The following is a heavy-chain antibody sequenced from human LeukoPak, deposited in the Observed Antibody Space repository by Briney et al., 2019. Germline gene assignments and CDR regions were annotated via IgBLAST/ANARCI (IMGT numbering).Heavy chain of an antibody. V-gene: IGHV4-4*07. CDR3: AIVSSSWYQDWYFDL. CDR2: LYTSGRT. D-gene: IGHD6-13*01. J-gene: IGHJ2*01. Sequence: PSETLSLPCTALGGPISRHCWSWIRQPAGKGLEWIGRLYTSGRTNYYPSLKSRVSMPVDQPQKQLPLKLGHVSDADTAVYSCAIVSSSWYQDWYFDLGRRGTLVTVSS. CDR1: GGPISRHC.